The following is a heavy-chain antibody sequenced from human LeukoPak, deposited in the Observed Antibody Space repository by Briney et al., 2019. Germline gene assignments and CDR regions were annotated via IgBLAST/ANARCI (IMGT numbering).Heavy chain of an antibody. CDR3: ARGVGTHLEYFDY. CDR1: GFTFCSYS. Sequence: GGSLRLSCAPSGFTFCSYSMNWVRQAPGKGLEWVAYIGGSSEALYYADSVKGRFTISRDNAKNSLYLQMNSLRDDDTAVFYCARGVGTHLEYFDYWGQGTLVTVSS. J-gene: IGHJ4*02. CDR2: IGGSSEAL. V-gene: IGHV3-48*02. D-gene: IGHD4-23*01.